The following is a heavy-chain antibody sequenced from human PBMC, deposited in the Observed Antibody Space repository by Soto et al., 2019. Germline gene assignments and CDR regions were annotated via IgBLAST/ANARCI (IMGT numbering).Heavy chain of an antibody. Sequence: SETLSLTCAVYGGSFSGYYWSWIRQPPGKGLEWIGEINHSGSTNYNPSLKSRVTISVDTSKNQFSLKLSSVTAADTAVYYCASGGDPYYYYMDVWGKGTTVTVSS. J-gene: IGHJ6*03. V-gene: IGHV4-34*01. CDR3: ASGGDPYYYYMDV. D-gene: IGHD2-21*02. CDR2: INHSGST. CDR1: GGSFSGYY.